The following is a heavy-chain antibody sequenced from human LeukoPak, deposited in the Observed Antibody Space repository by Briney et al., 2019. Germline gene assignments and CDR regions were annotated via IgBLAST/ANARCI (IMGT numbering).Heavy chain of an antibody. Sequence: PSETLSPTSTVSGXSISPYYGSWISQPPGNVLELIGYIHYMGSTNYNPSLKGRVTISVDTSKTQFSLKLSSVAAADTAGYYCARRTSPLDSWGQGTLVTVSS. D-gene: IGHD6-6*01. CDR1: GXSISPYY. CDR3: ARRTSPLDS. J-gene: IGHJ4*02. CDR2: IHYMGST. V-gene: IGHV4-59*08.